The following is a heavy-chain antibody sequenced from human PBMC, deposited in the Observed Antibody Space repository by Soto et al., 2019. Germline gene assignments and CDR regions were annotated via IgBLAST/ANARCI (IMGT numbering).Heavy chain of an antibody. CDR2: MHTGGNEK. CDR3: ARDADTTGHYSHFDI. Sequence: QVQLVESGGGVVQPGGSLRLSCAASGFTFSYYGFQWVRQAPGKGLEWVAVMHTGGNEKYYVDSVKGRFTVCRDDSRNMVYLEMSGLRAEDTAEYFCARDADTTGHYSHFDIWGRGALVAVS. J-gene: IGHJ4*02. D-gene: IGHD3-9*01. CDR1: GFTFSYYG. V-gene: IGHV3-33*08.